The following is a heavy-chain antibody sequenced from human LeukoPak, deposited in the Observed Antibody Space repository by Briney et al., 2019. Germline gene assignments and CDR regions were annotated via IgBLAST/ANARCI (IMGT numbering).Heavy chain of an antibody. Sequence: GGSLRLSCAASGFTFSSYAMSWVRQAPGKGLEWVSAISGSGGSTYYADSVKGRFTISRDNSKNTLYLQMNSLRAEDTAVYYCAKATASITMIVVVIQGPFDYWGQGTLVTVSS. CDR1: GFTFSSYA. J-gene: IGHJ4*02. CDR2: ISGSGGST. V-gene: IGHV3-23*01. CDR3: AKATASITMIVVVIQGPFDY. D-gene: IGHD3-22*01.